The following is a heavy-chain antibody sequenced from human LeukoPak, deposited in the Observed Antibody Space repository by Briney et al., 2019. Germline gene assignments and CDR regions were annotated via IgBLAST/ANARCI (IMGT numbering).Heavy chain of an antibody. CDR3: ARGVYYDSSGPYYFDY. CDR1: GFTFSSYE. J-gene: IGHJ4*02. V-gene: IGHV3-48*03. D-gene: IGHD3-22*01. Sequence: GESLRLSCAASGFTFSSYEMNWVRQAPGKGLEWVSYISSSGSTIYYADSVKGLFTVSRDNAKNSLYLQMNSLRAEDTAVYYCARGVYYDSSGPYYFDYWGQGTLVTVSS. CDR2: ISSSGSTI.